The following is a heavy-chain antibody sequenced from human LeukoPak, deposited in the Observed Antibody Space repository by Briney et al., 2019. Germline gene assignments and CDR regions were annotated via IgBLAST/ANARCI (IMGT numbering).Heavy chain of an antibody. CDR3: ARGGYCSSTSCYHPKGGYNWFDP. V-gene: IGHV1-46*01. D-gene: IGHD2-2*01. CDR1: GYTFTRYY. J-gene: IGHJ5*02. CDR2: INPSGGST. Sequence: ASVKVSCKASGYTFTRYYIHWVRQAPGQGPEWMGMINPSGGSTTYAQRFQGRVTMTRDMSTSTAYMELSSLRSEDTAVYYCARGGYCSSTSCYHPKGGYNWFDPWGQGTLVTVSS.